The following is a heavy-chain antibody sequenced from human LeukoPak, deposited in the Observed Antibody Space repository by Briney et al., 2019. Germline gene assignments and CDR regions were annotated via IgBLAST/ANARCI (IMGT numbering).Heavy chain of an antibody. D-gene: IGHD6-19*01. CDR3: ARVRAAVAGTDYYFDY. Sequence: ASVKVSCKASGYTFTSYGISWVRQAPGQGLEWMGWISAYNGNTNYAQKLQGRVTMTTDTSTSTAYMELRSLRSDDTAVYYRARVRAAVAGTDYYFDYWGQGTLVTVSS. CDR2: ISAYNGNT. V-gene: IGHV1-18*01. CDR1: GYTFTSYG. J-gene: IGHJ4*02.